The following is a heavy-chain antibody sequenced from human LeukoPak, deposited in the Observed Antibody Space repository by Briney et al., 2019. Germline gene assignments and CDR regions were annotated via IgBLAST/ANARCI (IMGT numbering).Heavy chain of an antibody. J-gene: IGHJ4*02. V-gene: IGHV3-23*01. Sequence: GGPLRLSCAASGFTFSSYAMSWVRQAPGKGLEWVSAISGSGGSTYYADSVKGRFTISRDNSKNTLYLQMNSLRAEDTAVYYCAKDIAVAGTRDFEFDYWGQGTLVTVSS. CDR1: GFTFSSYA. CDR3: AKDIAVAGTRDFEFDY. D-gene: IGHD6-19*01. CDR2: ISGSGGST.